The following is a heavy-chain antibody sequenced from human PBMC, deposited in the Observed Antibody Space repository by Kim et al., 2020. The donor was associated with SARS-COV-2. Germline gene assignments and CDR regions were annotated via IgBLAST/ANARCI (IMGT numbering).Heavy chain of an antibody. J-gene: IGHJ6*03. V-gene: IGHV3-23*01. Sequence: GGSLRLSCAASGFTFSSYAMSWVRQAPGKGLEWVSAISGSGGSTYYADSVKDRFTISRDNSKNTLYLQMNSLRAEDTAVYYCAKSRQTGTANYYYYMDVWGKGTTVTVSS. CDR3: AKSRQTGTANYYYYMDV. D-gene: IGHD1-7*01. CDR2: ISGSGGST. CDR1: GFTFSSYA.